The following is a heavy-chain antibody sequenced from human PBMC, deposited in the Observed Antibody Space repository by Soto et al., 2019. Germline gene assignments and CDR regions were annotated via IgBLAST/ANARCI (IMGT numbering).Heavy chain of an antibody. CDR3: ATDPPQYCSGGSCYAAGAFDI. CDR1: GYTLTELS. Sequence: GASVKVSCKVSGYTLTELSMHWVRQAPGKGLEWMGGFDPEDGETIYAQKFQGRVTMTEDTSTDTAYMELSSLRSEDTAVYYCATDPPQYCSGGSCYAAGAFDIWGQGTMVTVSS. J-gene: IGHJ3*02. D-gene: IGHD2-15*01. V-gene: IGHV1-24*01. CDR2: FDPEDGET.